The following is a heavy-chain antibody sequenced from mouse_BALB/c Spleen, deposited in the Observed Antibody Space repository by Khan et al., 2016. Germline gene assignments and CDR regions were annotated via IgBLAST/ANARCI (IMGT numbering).Heavy chain of an antibody. V-gene: IGHV1-7*01. CDR3: ARDLDY. CDR2: INPNTGNT. CDR1: GYTFTTYW. Sequence: VQLQESGSELAKPGASVKMSCEASGYTFTTYWMHWVKQRPGQGLEWIGYINPNTGNTEYNQNFKDKATLTADKSSNTAYMQLTSLTSEDSAVYYCARDLDYWGQGTTLTVSS. J-gene: IGHJ2*01.